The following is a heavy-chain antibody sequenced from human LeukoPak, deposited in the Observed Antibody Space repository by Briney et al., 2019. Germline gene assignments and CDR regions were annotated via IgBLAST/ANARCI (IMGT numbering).Heavy chain of an antibody. V-gene: IGHV3-48*03. D-gene: IGHD3-10*02. CDR3: AELGITMIGGV. J-gene: IGHJ6*04. Sequence: GGSLRLSCAASGFTFSSYEMNWVRQAPGKGLEGVSYISRSWSTIYYADSVKGRFTISRDNAKKSLYLQMNSLRAEDTAVYYCAELGITMIGGVWGKGTTVTISS. CDR1: GFTFSSYE. CDR2: ISRSWSTI.